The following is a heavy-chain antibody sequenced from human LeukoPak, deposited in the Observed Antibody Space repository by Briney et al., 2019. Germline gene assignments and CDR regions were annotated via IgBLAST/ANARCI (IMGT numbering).Heavy chain of an antibody. CDR1: GYIFTSYW. Sequence: GESLRISCKGSGYIFTSYWITWVRQMPGKGLEWMGMIDSTDSYTNYSPSFQCHVTISTDKSISTAYLQWSSLKASDTAIYYCARRGRSSSNFDFWGQGTLVTVSS. CDR2: IDSTDSYT. J-gene: IGHJ4*02. V-gene: IGHV5-10-1*01. D-gene: IGHD6-6*01. CDR3: ARRGRSSSNFDF.